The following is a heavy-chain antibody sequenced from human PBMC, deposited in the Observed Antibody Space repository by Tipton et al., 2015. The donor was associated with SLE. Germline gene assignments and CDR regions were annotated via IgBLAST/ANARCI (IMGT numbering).Heavy chain of an antibody. CDR2: IYYSGST. CDR1: GGSISSYY. Sequence: TLSLTCTVSGGSISSYYWSWIRQPPGKGLEWIGYIYYSGSTNYNPSLKSRVTISVDTSKNQFSLKLSSVTAADTAVYYCARYGGSGSYLDYWGQGTLVTVSS. D-gene: IGHD3-10*01. J-gene: IGHJ4*02. CDR3: ARYGGSGSYLDY. V-gene: IGHV4-59*12.